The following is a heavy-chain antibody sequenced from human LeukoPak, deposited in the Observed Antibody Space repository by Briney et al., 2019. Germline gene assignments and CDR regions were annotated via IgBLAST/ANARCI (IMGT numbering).Heavy chain of an antibody. J-gene: IGHJ4*02. V-gene: IGHV3-21*01. CDR1: RFTFSSYG. CDR2: ISSSSTYI. D-gene: IGHD6-13*01. Sequence: GGSLRLSCAASRFTFSSYGMKWVRQAAGKGLEWVSSISSSSTYIYYADSVKGRFTISRDNARNSLYLQMDSLRAEDTAVYYCARSPRYSRLNRGWGQGTLVTVSS. CDR3: ARSPRYSRLNRG.